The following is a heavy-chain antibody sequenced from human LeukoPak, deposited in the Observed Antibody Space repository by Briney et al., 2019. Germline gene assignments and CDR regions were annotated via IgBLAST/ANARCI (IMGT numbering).Heavy chain of an antibody. CDR3: ALLTIDSYDSSEVDY. CDR1: GGTFSSYA. CDR2: IIPIFGTA. D-gene: IGHD3-22*01. V-gene: IGHV1-69*05. J-gene: IGHJ4*02. Sequence: SVKVSCKASGGTFSSYAISWVRQAPGQGLEWMGGIIPIFGTANYAQKFQGRVTITTDESTSTAYMELSSLRSEDTAVYYCALLTIDSYDSSEVDYWGQGTLVTVSS.